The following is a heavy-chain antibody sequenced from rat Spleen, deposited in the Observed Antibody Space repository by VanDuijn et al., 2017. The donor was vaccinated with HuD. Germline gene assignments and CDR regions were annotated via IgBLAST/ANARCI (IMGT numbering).Heavy chain of an antibody. CDR2: ISYDGRRI. CDR1: GFTFSAYY. Sequence: EVQMVESGGGLVQPGRSLKLSRAASGFTFSAYYMAWVRQAPTKGLEWVATISYDGRRIYYRDSVKGRFTISRDNAKSSLYLQMDSLRSEDTATYYCAKDHYGGYPFAYWGQGTLVTVSS. D-gene: IGHD1-11*01. CDR3: AKDHYGGYPFAY. J-gene: IGHJ3*01. V-gene: IGHV5-29*01.